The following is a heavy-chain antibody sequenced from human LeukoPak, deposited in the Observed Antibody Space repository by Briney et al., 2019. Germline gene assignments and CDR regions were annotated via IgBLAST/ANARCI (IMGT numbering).Heavy chain of an antibody. D-gene: IGHD5-18*01. CDR2: ISAYNGNT. V-gene: IGHV1-18*01. J-gene: IGHJ6*02. Sequence: ASVKVSCKASGYTFTSYGISWVRQAPGQGLEWMGWISAYNGNTNYAQKLQGRVTITTDTSTSTAYMELRSLRSDDTAVYYCARDKPQLWINSYYYYGMDVWGQGTTVTVSS. CDR3: ARDKPQLWINSYYYYGMDV. CDR1: GYTFTSYG.